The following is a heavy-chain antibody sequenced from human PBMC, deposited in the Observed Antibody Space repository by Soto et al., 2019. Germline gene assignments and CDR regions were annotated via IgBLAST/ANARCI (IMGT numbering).Heavy chain of an antibody. J-gene: IGHJ3*02. CDR3: ARDKGREDEAFDI. CDR2: ISSSTSYI. CDR1: GFTFSIYS. V-gene: IGHV3-21*01. Sequence: GGSLRLSCAASGFTFSIYSMNRVRQAPGKGLEWVSSISSSTSYIYYADSVKGRFTISRDNSKNTLYLQMNSLRAEDTAVYYCARDKGREDEAFDIWGQGTMVTVSS.